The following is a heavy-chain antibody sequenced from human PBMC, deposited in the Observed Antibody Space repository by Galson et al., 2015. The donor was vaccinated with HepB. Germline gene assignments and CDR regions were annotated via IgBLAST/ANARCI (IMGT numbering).Heavy chain of an antibody. CDR1: GFSFSNAW. Sequence: SLRLSCAASGFSFSNAWMTWVRQAPGKGLEWIGRIKSHTDGGTTDYAAPAKDRFTISRDDSRNTVYLQINSLKTEDTGLYYCARDWYCDTASCYFDNYWGQGTRAIVSS. V-gene: IGHV3-15*01. D-gene: IGHD2-2*01. CDR3: ARDWYCDTASCYFDNY. CDR2: IKSHTDGGTT. J-gene: IGHJ4*02.